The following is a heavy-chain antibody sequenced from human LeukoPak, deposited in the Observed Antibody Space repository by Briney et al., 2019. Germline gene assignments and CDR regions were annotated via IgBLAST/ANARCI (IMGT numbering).Heavy chain of an antibody. V-gene: IGHV5-51*01. CDR1: GYIFTDYW. D-gene: IGHD5-18*01. J-gene: IGHJ3*02. Sequence: GESLKISCKGSGYIFTDYWIGWVRQMPGKGLEWMGIIYPGDSDTRSSPSFQGHVTISADKSINTAYLQWSSLKASDTAVYYCARHRRDLQRGFDIWGQGTMVTVSS. CDR2: IYPGDSDT. CDR3: ARHRRDLQRGFDI.